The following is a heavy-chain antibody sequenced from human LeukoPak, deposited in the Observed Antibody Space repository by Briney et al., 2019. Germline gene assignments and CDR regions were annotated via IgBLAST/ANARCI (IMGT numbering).Heavy chain of an antibody. CDR2: ISGSDAGT. D-gene: IGHD1-1*01. J-gene: IGHJ4*02. V-gene: IGHV3-23*01. CDR3: ARVHNWNDPFDY. Sequence: GGSLRLSCVASGFTFSTFAMSWVRQTPRKGLEWVSAISGSDAGTYYADSVKGRFTASRDNSRNTLYLQMNNLRADDTAVYYCARVHNWNDPFDYWGQGTLVTVSS. CDR1: GFTFSTFA.